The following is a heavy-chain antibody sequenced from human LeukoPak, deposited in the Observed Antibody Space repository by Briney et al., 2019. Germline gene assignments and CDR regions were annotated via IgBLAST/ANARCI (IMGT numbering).Heavy chain of an antibody. J-gene: IGHJ2*01. V-gene: IGHV4-59*01. CDR1: GGSINSYY. CDR2: INCTGST. Sequence: SETLSLTCTVSGGSINSYYWSWIRQPPEKGLEWIGYINCTGSTNYTPSLKSRVNISVDTSKNQFTLKLCSVTAADTAVYYCARDHRYSGYDFVWYFDLWGRGTRVTVSS. CDR3: ARDHRYSGYDFVWYFDL. D-gene: IGHD5-12*01.